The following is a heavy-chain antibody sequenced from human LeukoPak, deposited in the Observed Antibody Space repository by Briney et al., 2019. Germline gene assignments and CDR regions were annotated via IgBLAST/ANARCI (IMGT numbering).Heavy chain of an antibody. D-gene: IGHD3-9*01. CDR1: GFSLSTSGMC. CDR3: ARTQTYYDILTGYSPPLLDY. V-gene: IGHV2-70*01. CDR2: IDWDDDK. J-gene: IGHJ4*02. Sequence: SGPALVKPTQTLTLTCTFSGFSLSTSGMCVSWIRQPPGKALEWLALIDWDDDKYYSTSLKTRLTISKDTSKNQVVLTMTNMDPVDTATYYCARTQTYYDILTGYSPPLLDYWGQGTLVTVSS.